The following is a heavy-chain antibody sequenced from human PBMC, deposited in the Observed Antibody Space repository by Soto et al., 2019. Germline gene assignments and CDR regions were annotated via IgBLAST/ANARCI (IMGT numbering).Heavy chain of an antibody. Sequence: QVQLQESGPGLVKPSQTLSLTCTVSGGSISSGGYYWSWIRQHPGKGLEWIGYIYYSGSTYYNPSLKSRVTISVDTSGLQLSLELSSVTAADTAVYYCARANMVRGRTFDYWGQGTLVTVSS. CDR2: IYYSGST. V-gene: IGHV4-31*03. CDR3: ARANMVRGRTFDY. D-gene: IGHD3-10*01. J-gene: IGHJ4*02. CDR1: GGSISSGGYY.